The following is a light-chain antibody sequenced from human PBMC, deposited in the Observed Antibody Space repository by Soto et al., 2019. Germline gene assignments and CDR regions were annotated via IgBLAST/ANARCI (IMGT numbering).Light chain of an antibody. CDR3: GSWDSSLSAYV. CDR2: DDN. V-gene: IGLV1-51*01. J-gene: IGLJ1*01. CDR1: SSNIGGNS. Sequence: QSVLTQPPSVSASPGQRFTISFSGISSNIGGNSVSWYQQLPGTAPKLLIYDDNKRPSGIPDRFSGSKSGTSATLGITGFQTGDEADYYCGSWDSSLSAYVFGTGTKV.